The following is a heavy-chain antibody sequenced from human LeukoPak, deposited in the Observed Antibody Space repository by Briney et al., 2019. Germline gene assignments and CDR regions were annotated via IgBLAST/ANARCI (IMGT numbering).Heavy chain of an antibody. J-gene: IGHJ4*02. Sequence: VASVKVSCKASGYTFTGYYMHWVRQAPGQGLEWMGWINPNSGGTNYAQKFQGRVTMTRDTSISTAYMELSRLRSDDTAVYYCARVHSGWAPTTDYWGQGTLVTVSS. CDR2: INPNSGGT. V-gene: IGHV1-2*02. D-gene: IGHD6-19*01. CDR3: ARVHSGWAPTTDY. CDR1: GYTFTGYY.